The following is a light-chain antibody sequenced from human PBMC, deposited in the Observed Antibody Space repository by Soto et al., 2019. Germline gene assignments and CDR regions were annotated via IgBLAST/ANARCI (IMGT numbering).Light chain of an antibody. Sequence: GMTQSPATLGLXSGDXXSVXXGASHSVSSSLAWYQQKPGQAPRLLIYDTSIRATGIPDRFSGSGSGTDFTLTISRLEPEDFAVYYCQQYNNWPLTFGQGTKVDIK. J-gene: IGKJ1*01. CDR1: HSVSSS. V-gene: IGKV3D-15*01. CDR2: DTS. CDR3: QQYNNWPLT.